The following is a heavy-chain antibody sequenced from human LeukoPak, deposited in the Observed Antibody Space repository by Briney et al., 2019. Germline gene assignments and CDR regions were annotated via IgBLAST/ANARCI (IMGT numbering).Heavy chain of an antibody. Sequence: PGRSLRLSCAASGFTFSSYAMSWVRQVPGKGLEWVSGISASGDSTYYADSVKGRFTISRDNSKNTLYLQMSSLRAEDTAVYYCAKMPVSYSSGWSTFDYWGQGNLVTVSS. CDR3: AKMPVSYSSGWSTFDY. D-gene: IGHD6-19*01. J-gene: IGHJ4*02. CDR1: GFTFSSYA. V-gene: IGHV3-23*01. CDR2: ISASGDST.